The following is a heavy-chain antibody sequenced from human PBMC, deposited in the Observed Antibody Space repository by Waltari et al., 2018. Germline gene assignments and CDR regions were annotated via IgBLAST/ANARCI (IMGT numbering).Heavy chain of an antibody. D-gene: IGHD3-10*01. CDR2: ISSSSSYI. J-gene: IGHJ6*03. CDR1: GFTFSSYS. V-gene: IGHV3-21*01. Sequence: EVQLVESGGGLVKPGGSLRLSCAASGFTFSSYSMNWIRQAPGKGLEWVSSISSSSSYIYYADSVKGRFTISRDNAKNSLYLQMNSLRAEDTAVYYCARVLLTHIYYYYYMDVWGKGTTVTVSS. CDR3: ARVLLTHIYYYYYMDV.